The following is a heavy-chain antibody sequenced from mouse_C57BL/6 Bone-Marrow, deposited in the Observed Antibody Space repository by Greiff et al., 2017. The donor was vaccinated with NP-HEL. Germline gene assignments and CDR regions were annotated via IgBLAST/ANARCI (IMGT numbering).Heavy chain of an antibody. J-gene: IGHJ2*01. CDR3: ANSSGPFDY. CDR2: IYPRSGNT. CDR1: GYTFTSYG. V-gene: IGHV1-81*01. Sequence: LVESGAELARPGASVKLSCKASGYTFTSYGISWVKQRTGQGLEWIGEIYPRSGNTYYNEKFKGKATLTADKSSSTAYMELRSLTSEDSAVYFCANSSGPFDYWGQGTTLTVSS. D-gene: IGHD3-2*02.